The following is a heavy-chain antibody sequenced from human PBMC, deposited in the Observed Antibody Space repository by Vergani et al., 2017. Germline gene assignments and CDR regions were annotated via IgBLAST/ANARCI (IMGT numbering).Heavy chain of an antibody. J-gene: IGHJ4*02. CDR1: GFTFTDYG. D-gene: IGHD3-16*01. Sequence: EVQLVESGGGLEQPGRSLRLSCRASGFTFTDYGISWVRQAPGKGLEWVAFIWSKPYGGTTEYAATVKGRFTISRDDSKSIAYLQMSSLKAEDTAVYYCNRDRLDDSYAYFDYWGQGTLVTVSP. CDR2: IWSKPYGGTT. V-gene: IGHV3-49*04. CDR3: NRDRLDDSYAYFDY.